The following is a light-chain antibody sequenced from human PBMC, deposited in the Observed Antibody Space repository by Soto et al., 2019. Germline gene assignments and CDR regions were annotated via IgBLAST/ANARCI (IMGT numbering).Light chain of an antibody. J-gene: IGKJ1*01. Sequence: IVLTQSPGTLSLSPGERASLSCRASQSVASNYLGWYQQKPGQAPRVLIFDASIRATGIPDRFSASGSGSDFTLTISRLEPDDFAVYYCQQYGSSLWTFGQGTKVDI. CDR1: QSVASNY. V-gene: IGKV3-20*01. CDR2: DAS. CDR3: QQYGSSLWT.